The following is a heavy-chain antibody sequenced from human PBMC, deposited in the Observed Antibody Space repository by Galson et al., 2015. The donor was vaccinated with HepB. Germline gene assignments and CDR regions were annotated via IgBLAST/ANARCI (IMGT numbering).Heavy chain of an antibody. CDR2: IIPIFGIT. V-gene: IGHV1-69*01. Sequence: VKVSCKASGDTFSSYTFSWVRQAPGKGLEWMGGIIPIFGITNYAQKFRGGVTITADASASTAYMELSSLRSEDTAVYYCQCVAVADYFDYWGQGTLVTVSS. CDR1: GDTFSSYT. CDR3: QCVAVADYFDY. D-gene: IGHD6-13*01. J-gene: IGHJ4*02.